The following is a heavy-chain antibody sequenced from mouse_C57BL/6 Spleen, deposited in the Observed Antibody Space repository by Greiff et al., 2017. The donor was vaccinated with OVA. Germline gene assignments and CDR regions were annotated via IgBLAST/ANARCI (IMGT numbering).Heavy chain of an antibody. J-gene: IGHJ1*03. D-gene: IGHD2-4*01. CDR2: IYPRDGST. CDR1: GYTFTDHP. Sequence: VQLQQSDAELVKPGASVKISCKVSGYTFTDHPIHWMKQRPEQGLEWIGYIYPRDGSTKYNEKLKGKATLTVDKSSSTAYMQLNSLTSEDSAVYCCARRKGTYYDYDDWYFDVWGTGTTVTVSS. CDR3: ARRKGTYYDYDDWYFDV. V-gene: IGHV1-78*01.